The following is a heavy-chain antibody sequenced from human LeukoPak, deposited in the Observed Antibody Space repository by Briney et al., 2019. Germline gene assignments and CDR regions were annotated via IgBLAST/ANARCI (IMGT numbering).Heavy chain of an antibody. D-gene: IGHD3-10*01. CDR1: GGSISSSTYY. V-gene: IGHV4-39*07. CDR3: ARGRGEGRGISMVRGVRAPSYNWFDP. J-gene: IGHJ5*02. CDR2: IYYTGST. Sequence: SETLSLTCTVSGGSISSSTYYWGWIRQPPGKGLEWIGYIYYTGSTHCNPSLKSRVTISVNTSKNQFSLKLSSVTAADTAVYYCARGRGEGRGISMVRGVRAPSYNWFDPWGHGTLVTVSS.